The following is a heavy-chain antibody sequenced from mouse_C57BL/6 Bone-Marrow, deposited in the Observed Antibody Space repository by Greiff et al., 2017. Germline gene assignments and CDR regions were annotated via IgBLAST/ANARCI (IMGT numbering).Heavy chain of an antibody. CDR3: ARLEFDGSSWDWYFDV. Sequence: QVPLQQSGPELVKPGASVSLSCKASGYTFTSYDINWVKQRPGQGLEWIGWIYPRDGSTKYNEQFKGKATLTVDTSSSTAYMEIHSLTSEDSAVYFCARLEFDGSSWDWYFDVWGTGTTVTVSS. CDR2: IYPRDGST. D-gene: IGHD1-1*01. J-gene: IGHJ1*03. CDR1: GYTFTSYD. V-gene: IGHV1-85*01.